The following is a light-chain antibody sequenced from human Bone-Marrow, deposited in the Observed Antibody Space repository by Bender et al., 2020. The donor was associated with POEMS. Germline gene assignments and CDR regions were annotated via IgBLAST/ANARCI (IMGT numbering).Light chain of an antibody. CDR3: SSYRSGFTVI. V-gene: IGLV2-14*03. CDR2: DVT. J-gene: IGLJ2*01. CDR1: NSDVGGYNY. Sequence: QSALTQPASVSASPGQSITISWIGTNSDVGGYNYVSWYQQHPGKAPKLIIYDVTGRPLGLSSRFSGSKSGNTASLTISGLQAEDEADYYCSSYRSGFTVIFGGGTKVTVL.